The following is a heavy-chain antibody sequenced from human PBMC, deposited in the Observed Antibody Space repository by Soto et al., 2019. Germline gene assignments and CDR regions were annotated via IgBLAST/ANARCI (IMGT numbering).Heavy chain of an antibody. CDR2: IYYSGST. Sequence: SETLSLTCTVSGGSVSSGSYYWSWIRQPPGKGLEWIGYIYYSGSTNYNPSLKSRVTISVDTSKNQFSLKLSSVTAADTAVYYCARSPGSSTGEFDYWGQGTLVTVSS. CDR1: GGSVSSGSYY. V-gene: IGHV4-61*01. J-gene: IGHJ4*02. D-gene: IGHD1-26*01. CDR3: ARSPGSSTGEFDY.